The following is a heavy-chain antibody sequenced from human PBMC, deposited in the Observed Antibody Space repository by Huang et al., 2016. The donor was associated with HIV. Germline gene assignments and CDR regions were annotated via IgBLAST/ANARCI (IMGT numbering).Heavy chain of an antibody. CDR1: GFTFSGSA. Sequence: EVQLVQSRGGLLRPGGCLRVACGASGFTFSGSAIHWGRQTSGKGLEWVGRIKTKKDNYATAFTASLEGRFTVSRDDSRNTAYLQMNSLKTEDTAVYYCTRLRNGDDAFDIWGQGTTVTVSS. CDR2: IKTKKDNYAT. J-gene: IGHJ3*02. CDR3: TRLRNGDDAFDI. V-gene: IGHV3-73*01.